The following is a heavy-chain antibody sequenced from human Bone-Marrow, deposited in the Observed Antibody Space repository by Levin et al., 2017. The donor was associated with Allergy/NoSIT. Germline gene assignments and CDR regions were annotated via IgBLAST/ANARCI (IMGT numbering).Heavy chain of an antibody. V-gene: IGHV3-23*01. CDR2: ISTGGETP. CDR1: GFDFSSYA. Sequence: GESLKISCAASGFDFSSYAMNWVRQAPGQGLEWVSGISTGGETPYYADSVKGRFAISRDNSKNTLSLEMNSLSPDDTAASSCAKDLWRGRRSSRLDCWGQGTLVTVSS. J-gene: IGHJ4*02. D-gene: IGHD1-26*01. CDR3: AKDLWRGRRSSRLDC.